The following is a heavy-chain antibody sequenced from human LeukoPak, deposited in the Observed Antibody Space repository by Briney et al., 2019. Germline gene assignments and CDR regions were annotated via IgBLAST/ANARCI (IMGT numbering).Heavy chain of an antibody. CDR1: GFTFSNFW. CDR3: ARGRLTSSTVTTNY. D-gene: IGHD4-17*01. V-gene: IGHV3-74*01. Sequence: QPGGSLRLSCAASGFTFSNFWMHWVRQAPGKGLVWVSRANSDGSSTSYADSVKGRFTISRDNAKNTQYLQMNSLRAVDTAVYYCARGRLTSSTVTTNYWGQGTLVTVSS. J-gene: IGHJ4*02. CDR2: ANSDGSST.